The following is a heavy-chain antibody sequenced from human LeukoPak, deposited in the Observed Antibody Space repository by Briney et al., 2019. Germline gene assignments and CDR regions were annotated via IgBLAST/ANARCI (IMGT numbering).Heavy chain of an antibody. J-gene: IGHJ6*02. CDR1: GGSFSGYY. D-gene: IGHD3-10*01. CDR2: INHSGST. Sequence: SETLSLTCAVYGGSFSGYYWSWIRQPPGKGLEWIREINHSGSTNYNPSLKSRVTISVDTSKNQFSLKLSSVTAADTAVYYCARGFYYGSGSYYQYYYYYGMDVWGQGTTVTVSS. CDR3: ARGFYYGSGSYYQYYYYYGMDV. V-gene: IGHV4-34*01.